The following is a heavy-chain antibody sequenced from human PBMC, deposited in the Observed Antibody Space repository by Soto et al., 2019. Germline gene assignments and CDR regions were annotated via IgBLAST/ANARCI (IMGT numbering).Heavy chain of an antibody. CDR2: ISGSGGST. V-gene: IGHV3-23*01. D-gene: IGHD2-2*01. J-gene: IGHJ4*02. Sequence: GGSLRLSCAASGFTFSSYAMSWVRQAPGKGLERVSAISGSGGSTYYADSVKGRFTISRDNSNNTLYLQMNSLRAEDTAVFYFAKVYCSSTSCYGILDYWGQGALVTVSS. CDR3: AKVYCSSTSCYGILDY. CDR1: GFTFSSYA.